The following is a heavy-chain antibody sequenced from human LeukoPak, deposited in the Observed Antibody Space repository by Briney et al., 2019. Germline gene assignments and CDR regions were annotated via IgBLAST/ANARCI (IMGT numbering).Heavy chain of an antibody. CDR1: GFTFSSYA. D-gene: IGHD6-13*01. Sequence: GGSLRLSCAASGFTFSSYAMTWVRQAPGKGLEWVSGISGSGGATYSADSVKGRFTISRDNPKNTLYLQMNSLRAEDAAVYYCAKGYIIAGRQWYLDLWGRGTLVGVSS. CDR2: ISGSGGAT. V-gene: IGHV3-23*01. CDR3: AKGYIIAGRQWYLDL. J-gene: IGHJ2*01.